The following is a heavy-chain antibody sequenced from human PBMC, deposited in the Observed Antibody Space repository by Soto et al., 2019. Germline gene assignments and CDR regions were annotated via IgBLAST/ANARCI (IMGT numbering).Heavy chain of an antibody. D-gene: IGHD2-2*01. J-gene: IGHJ4*02. Sequence: QVQLVESGGGVVQPGRSLRLSCAASGFTFSSYGMHWVRQAPGKGLEWVAVIWYDGSNKYYADSVKGRFTISRDNSKNTLYLQMNRLRAEDTAVYYWARAGVVVPAATIDYWGQGTLVTVSS. CDR1: GFTFSSYG. V-gene: IGHV3-33*01. CDR2: IWYDGSNK. CDR3: ARAGVVVPAATIDY.